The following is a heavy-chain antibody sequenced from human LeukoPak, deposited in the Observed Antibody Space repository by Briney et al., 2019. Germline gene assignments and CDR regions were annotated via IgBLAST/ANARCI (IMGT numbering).Heavy chain of an antibody. CDR2: IRFDGRNK. Sequence: PGGSLRLSCAASGFTFSRNGMHWVRQAPGKGLEWVAFIRFDGRNKYYADSVKGRFTISRDNSKNTLYLQMNSLRAEDTAVYYCAKTMVVTANPRAFDIWGQGTMVTVSS. V-gene: IGHV3-30*02. CDR1: GFTFSRNG. D-gene: IGHD2-21*02. J-gene: IGHJ3*02. CDR3: AKTMVVTANPRAFDI.